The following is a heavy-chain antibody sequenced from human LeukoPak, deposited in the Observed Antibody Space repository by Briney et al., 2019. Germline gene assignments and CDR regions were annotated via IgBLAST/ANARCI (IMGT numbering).Heavy chain of an antibody. CDR2: IYYTGIT. D-gene: IGHD5-24*01. V-gene: IGHV4-39*07. CDR1: GASITSSNYY. Sequence: PSETLSLTCTVSGASITSSNYYWLWLRQPPGKGLEWIGSIYYTGITYYNLSLKSRVTISVDTSKYQFSLKLSSVTAADTAVYYCARARISREMATIEGPGAFDIWGQGTMVTVSS. CDR3: ARARISREMATIEGPGAFDI. J-gene: IGHJ3*02.